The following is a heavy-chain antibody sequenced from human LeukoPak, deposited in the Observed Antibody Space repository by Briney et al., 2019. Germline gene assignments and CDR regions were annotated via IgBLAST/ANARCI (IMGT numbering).Heavy chain of an antibody. CDR2: ISSSGSTI. J-gene: IGHJ6*03. CDR1: GLTFSDYY. Sequence: GGSLRLSCAASGLTFSDYYVSWIRQAPGKGLKGVSYISSSGSTIYYADSLKGRFTISRDNAKNSLYLQMNSLRAEDTAVYYCARKGSGRYYYYYMDVWGKGTTVTVSS. CDR3: ARKGSGRYYYYYMDV. V-gene: IGHV3-11*01. D-gene: IGHD6-19*01.